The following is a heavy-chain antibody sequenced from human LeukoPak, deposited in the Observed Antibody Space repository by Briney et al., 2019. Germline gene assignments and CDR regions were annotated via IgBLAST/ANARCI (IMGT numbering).Heavy chain of an antibody. CDR3: VRDRGTATVRSFDI. CDR2: ISSRGTTK. Sequence: PGGSLRLSCAASGLTFSNYEMNWVRHAPGKGLEWGSYISSRGTTKHYAESVKGRFIISRDNAENSLYLQMNSLRVEDTALYHCVRDRGTATVRSFDIWGQGAMGTVSS. V-gene: IGHV3-48*03. CDR1: GLTFSNYE. J-gene: IGHJ3*02. D-gene: IGHD4-17*01.